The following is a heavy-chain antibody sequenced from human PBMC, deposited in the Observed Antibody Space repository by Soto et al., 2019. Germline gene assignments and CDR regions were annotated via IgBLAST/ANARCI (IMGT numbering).Heavy chain of an antibody. J-gene: IGHJ4*02. CDR1: GYTLTSHW. CDR3: ARRYCGGATCYYFDY. CDR2: IYPANSDT. D-gene: IGHD2-15*01. Sequence: GESLKISCKASGYTLTSHWIGWVRQMPGKGLEWMGIIYPANSDTRYSPSFQGQVTISVDKSISSAYLQWSSLKASDTATYYCARRYCGGATCYYFDYWGQGTLVTVSS. V-gene: IGHV5-51*01.